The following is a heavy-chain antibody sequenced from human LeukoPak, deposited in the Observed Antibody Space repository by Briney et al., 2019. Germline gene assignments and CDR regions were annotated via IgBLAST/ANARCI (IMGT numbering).Heavy chain of an antibody. J-gene: IGHJ4*02. CDR1: GYTFTNYA. V-gene: IGHV7-4-1*02. Sequence: GASVKVSCKASGYTFTNYAMNWVRQAPGQGLEWMGWISTNTGNPTYAQGFTGRFVFSLDTSVSTACLQISSLKAEDTAVYYCARDLVGYYYDSSGYYSLGYWGQGTLVTVSS. D-gene: IGHD3-22*01. CDR3: ARDLVGYYYDSSGYYSLGY. CDR2: ISTNTGNP.